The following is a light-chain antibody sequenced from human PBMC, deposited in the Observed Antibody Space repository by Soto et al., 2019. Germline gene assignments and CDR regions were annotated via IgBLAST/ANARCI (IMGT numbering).Light chain of an antibody. CDR2: DAS. CDR3: QQYNSGRT. Sequence: DIQMTQSPSTLSASVGDRFTITCRASQSISNWLAWYQHKPGKAPKLLIYDASSLESGVPSRFSGTGSGTEFILTISSLQPDDCATYYCQQYNSGRTFGQGTKV. J-gene: IGKJ1*01. CDR1: QSISNW. V-gene: IGKV1-5*01.